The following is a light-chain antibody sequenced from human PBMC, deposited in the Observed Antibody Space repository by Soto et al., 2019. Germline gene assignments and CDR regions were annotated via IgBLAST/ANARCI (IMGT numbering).Light chain of an antibody. CDR3: QQYGGSPFT. V-gene: IGKV3-20*01. J-gene: IGKJ3*01. Sequence: EIVLTQSPGTLSVSPGERATLSCRASQSVSINLAWYQQRPGQAPRLLIYGASTRATGIPARFSGSGSGTDFALTISRLETDDSAVYYCQQYGGSPFTFGPGTKVDIK. CDR1: QSVSIN. CDR2: GAS.